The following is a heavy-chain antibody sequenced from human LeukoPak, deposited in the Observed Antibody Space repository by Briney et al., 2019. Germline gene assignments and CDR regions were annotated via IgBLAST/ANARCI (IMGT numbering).Heavy chain of an antibody. CDR3: ARDRYYYDSSGYYRFDY. V-gene: IGHV4-4*07. CDR2: MHTSGST. D-gene: IGHD3-22*01. J-gene: IGHJ4*02. CDR1: GGSISSYY. Sequence: PSETLSLTCTVSGGSISSYYWSWIRQPAGKGLEWIGRMHTSGSTNYNPSLKSRVTMSGDTSKNQFSLKLSSVTAADTAVYYCARDRYYYDSSGYYRFDYWGQGTLVTVSS.